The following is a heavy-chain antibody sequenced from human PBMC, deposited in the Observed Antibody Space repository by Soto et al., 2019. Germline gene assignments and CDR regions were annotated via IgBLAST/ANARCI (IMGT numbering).Heavy chain of an antibody. CDR2: IYYSGTS. V-gene: IGHV4-39*02. D-gene: IGHD3-10*01. Sequence: SETLSLTCTVSGGSISTSAYYWGWIRQPPGKGLEWIGTIYYSGTSYHNPSLKSRVTISVDTSKNQFSLTLTSVTAEDTAIYYCTRDRPGPQHYFDYWGQGNMVTVSS. CDR3: TRDRPGPQHYFDY. CDR1: GGSISTSAYY. J-gene: IGHJ4*02.